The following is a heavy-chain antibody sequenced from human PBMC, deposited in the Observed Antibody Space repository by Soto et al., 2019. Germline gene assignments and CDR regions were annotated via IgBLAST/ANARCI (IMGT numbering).Heavy chain of an antibody. V-gene: IGHV4-59*01. CDR1: GGSFRSYY. J-gene: IGHJ4*02. D-gene: IGHD4-17*01. CDR3: ARGDYGDYESAFDY. CDR2: IYYSGST. Sequence: QVQLQESGPGLVKPSETLSLTCTVSGGSFRSYYWSWIRQPPGKGLEWIGYIYYSGSTNYNPSLQSRVTRSVDTSKNQFSLKLRSVTAADTAVYYCARGDYGDYESAFDYWGQGTLVTVSS.